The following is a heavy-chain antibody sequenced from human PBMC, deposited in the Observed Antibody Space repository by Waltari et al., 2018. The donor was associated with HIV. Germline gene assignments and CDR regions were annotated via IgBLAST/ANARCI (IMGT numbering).Heavy chain of an antibody. Sequence: EVQLLESGGGLVQPGGSLRLSCVASGFTFSSYAMSWVRQAPGKGLDWVSALSGSGETTYYADSVKGRFTISRDNSKNTLYLQMNSLRAEDTAIYFCAKDRGEFLGGPNWFDPWGQRTLVTVSS. D-gene: IGHD3-10*01. J-gene: IGHJ5*02. CDR2: LSGSGETT. CDR1: GFTFSSYA. V-gene: IGHV3-23*01. CDR3: AKDRGEFLGGPNWFDP.